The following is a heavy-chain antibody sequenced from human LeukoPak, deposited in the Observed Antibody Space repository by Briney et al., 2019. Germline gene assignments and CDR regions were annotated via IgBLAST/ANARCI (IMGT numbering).Heavy chain of an antibody. J-gene: IGHJ4*02. CDR1: GFTFSSYW. D-gene: IGHD6-19*01. Sequence: GGSLRLSCAASGFTFSSYWMSWVRQAAGKGLEWVANIQQDGSEKYYVDSVKGRFTISRDNAKNSLYLQMNSLRAEDTAVYYCARGRRSDSSGPPYFDYWGQGTLVTVSS. V-gene: IGHV3-7*01. CDR3: ARGRRSDSSGPPYFDY. CDR2: IQQDGSEK.